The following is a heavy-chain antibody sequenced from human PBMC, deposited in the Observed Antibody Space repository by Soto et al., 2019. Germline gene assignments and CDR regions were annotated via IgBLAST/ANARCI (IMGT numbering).Heavy chain of an antibody. CDR1: GFTFNSYA. J-gene: IGHJ6*02. CDR2: ILYDESNK. V-gene: IGHV3-30-3*01. Sequence: QVQLVESGGGVVQPGRSLRLSCAASGFTFNSYAMHWVRQAPGKGLEWVAVILYDESNKYYADSVKGRFTISRDNSKNTLYLQMNSLRAEDTAVYYCARGLYSYGYLYYYGMDVWGQGTTVTVSS. CDR3: ARGLYSYGYLYYYGMDV. D-gene: IGHD5-18*01.